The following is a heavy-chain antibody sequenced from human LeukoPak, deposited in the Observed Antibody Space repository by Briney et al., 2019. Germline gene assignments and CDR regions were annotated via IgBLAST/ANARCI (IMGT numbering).Heavy chain of an antibody. CDR3: ATALDRVFGVVTPPYYFDY. CDR2: IYSGGST. Sequence: QPGGSLRLSCAASGFTVSSNYMSWVRHAPGKGLEWVSVIYSGGSTYYADSVKGRFTISRDNSKNTLYLQMNSLRAEDTAVYYCATALDRVFGVVTPPYYFDYWGQGTLVTVSS. V-gene: IGHV3-53*01. D-gene: IGHD3-3*01. J-gene: IGHJ4*02. CDR1: GFTVSSNY.